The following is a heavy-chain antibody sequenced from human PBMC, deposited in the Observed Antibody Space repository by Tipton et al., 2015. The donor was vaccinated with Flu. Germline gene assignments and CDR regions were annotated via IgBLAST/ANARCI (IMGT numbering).Heavy chain of an antibody. Sequence: TLSLTCTVSGGSISTYFWSWIRQPAGKGLEWIGRISASGSTVYNSSLESRVTLSRDTSKTHFSLRLTSVTAADSAVYYCARDVSMVPRVLDVWGQGTTVTVSS. J-gene: IGHJ6*02. D-gene: IGHD4/OR15-4a*01. CDR3: ARDVSMVPRVLDV. V-gene: IGHV4-4*07. CDR2: ISASGST. CDR1: GGSISTYF.